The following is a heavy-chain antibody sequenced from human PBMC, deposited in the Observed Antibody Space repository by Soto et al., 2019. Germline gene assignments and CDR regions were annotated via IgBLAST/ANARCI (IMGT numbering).Heavy chain of an antibody. CDR3: AIIVGLRLNDY. Sequence: QVQLVESGGGLVKPGGSLRLSCSVSGFTFNDYQMTWFRQAPGKGLEWVSRISSTGSYADYADSVKGRFTVSRDNANNTVYLQMDSLRYEDTAVYYWAIIVGLRLNDYWGQGTLVIVSS. J-gene: IGHJ4*02. V-gene: IGHV3-11*05. D-gene: IGHD1-26*01. CDR2: ISSTGSYA. CDR1: GFTFNDYQ.